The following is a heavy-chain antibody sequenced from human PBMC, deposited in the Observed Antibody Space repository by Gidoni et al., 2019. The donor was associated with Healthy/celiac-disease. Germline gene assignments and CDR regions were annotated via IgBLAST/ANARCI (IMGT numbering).Heavy chain of an antibody. D-gene: IGHD3-10*01. J-gene: IGHJ4*02. CDR1: GGSISSYY. Sequence: QVQLQEAGPGLVKPAETLSLTGTVSGGSISSYYWSWIRQPPGKGLEWIGYIYYSGSTNYNPSLQSRVTISVDTSKNQFSLKLSSVTAAATAVYYCARGGALGRLWFGEFDYWGQGTLVTVSS. V-gene: IGHV4-59*13. CDR2: IYYSGST. CDR3: ARGGALGRLWFGEFDY.